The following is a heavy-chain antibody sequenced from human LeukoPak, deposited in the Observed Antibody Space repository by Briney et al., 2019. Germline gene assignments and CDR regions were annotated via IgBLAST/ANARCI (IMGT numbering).Heavy chain of an antibody. D-gene: IGHD3-3*01. CDR3: ARETSDFWSGYSLGDV. CDR2: IYHSGST. Sequence: SETLSLTCTVSGGSISSYYWGWIRQPPGKGLEWIGSIYHSGSTYYNPSLKSRVTISVDTSKNQFSLKLSSVTAADTAVYYCARETSDFWSGYSLGDVWGKGTTVTVSS. V-gene: IGHV4-38-2*02. CDR1: GGSISSYY. J-gene: IGHJ6*04.